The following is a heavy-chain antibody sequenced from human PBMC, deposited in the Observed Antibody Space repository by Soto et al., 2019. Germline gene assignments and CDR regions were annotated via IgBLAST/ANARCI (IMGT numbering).Heavy chain of an antibody. D-gene: IGHD1-1*01. CDR2: IWYDGSNK. Sequence: QVQLVESGGGVVQPGRSLRLSCAASGFTFSSYGMHWVRQAPGKGLEWVAVIWYDGSNKYYADSVKGRFTISRDNFKNTLYLQMNSLRAEDTAVYYCARRQGTGTAYYYAGMDVWGLGTTVTVSS. J-gene: IGHJ6*02. CDR1: GFTFSSYG. CDR3: ARRQGTGTAYYYAGMDV. V-gene: IGHV3-33*01.